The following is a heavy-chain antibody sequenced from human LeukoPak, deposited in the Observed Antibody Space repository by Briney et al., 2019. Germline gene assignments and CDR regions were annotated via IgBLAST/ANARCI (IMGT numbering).Heavy chain of an antibody. Sequence: ASVKVSCKASGYTFTSYGISWVRQAPRQGLEWMGWISAYNGNTNYAQKLQGRVTMTTDTSTSTAYMELRSLRSDDTAVYYCASLVGAIDGDYFDYWGREPWSPSPQ. D-gene: IGHD1-26*01. V-gene: IGHV1-18*01. CDR1: GYTFTSYG. J-gene: IGHJ4*02. CDR2: ISAYNGNT. CDR3: ASLVGAIDGDYFDY.